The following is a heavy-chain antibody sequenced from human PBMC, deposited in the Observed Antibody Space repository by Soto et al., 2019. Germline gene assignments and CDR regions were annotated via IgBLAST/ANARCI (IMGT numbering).Heavy chain of an antibody. CDR1: GFTFSSSA. D-gene: IGHD6-19*01. J-gene: IGHJ5*02. V-gene: IGHV3-23*01. CDR2: VSGSGGTT. CDR3: AGCTVDTIVTSGWCHYLDP. Sequence: EVQLLDSGGGLVQPGGSLRLSCAASGFTFSSSAMSWVRQAPGKGLEWVSAVSGSGGTTYYADSVRGRFTISRDNSKNTLDLQMNRLRAEDTAIYFCAGCTVDTIVTSGWCHYLDPWGQGTLVTVSS.